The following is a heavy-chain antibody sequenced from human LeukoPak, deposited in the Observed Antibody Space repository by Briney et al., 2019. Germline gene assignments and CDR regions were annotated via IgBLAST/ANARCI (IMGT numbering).Heavy chain of an antibody. CDR2: INPNSGGT. Sequence: ASVKVSCKASGYTFTGYYMHWVRQAPGQGLEWMGWINPNSGGTNYAQKFQGRVTMTRDTSISTAYMELSKLRSDGTAVYYCAREALYSPASWFDPWGQGTLVTVSS. CDR1: GYTFTGYY. D-gene: IGHD2-21*01. J-gene: IGHJ5*02. CDR3: AREALYSPASWFDP. V-gene: IGHV1-2*02.